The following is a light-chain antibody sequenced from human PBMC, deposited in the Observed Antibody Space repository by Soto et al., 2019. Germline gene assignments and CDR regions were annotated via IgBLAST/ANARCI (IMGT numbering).Light chain of an antibody. CDR2: DVS. CDR3: CSYAGSYTLV. CDR1: SSDIGSYNY. J-gene: IGLJ2*01. V-gene: IGLV2-11*01. Sequence: QSALTQPRSVSGSPGQSVAISCTGTSSDIGSYNYVSWYQQHPDKAPKLMIYDVSKWPSGVPDRFSGSKSGNTASLTISGLQDEDEAEYYCCSYAGSYTLVFGGGTKLTVL.